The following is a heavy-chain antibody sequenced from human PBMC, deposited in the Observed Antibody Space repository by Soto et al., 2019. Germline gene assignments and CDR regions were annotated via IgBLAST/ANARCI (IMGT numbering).Heavy chain of an antibody. CDR3: VKDTARRSSYYDFWSGYYYFDY. CDR2: ISGSGGST. D-gene: IGHD3-3*01. CDR1: GFTFSSYA. Sequence: GGSLRLSCAASGFTFSSYAMSWVRQAPGKGLEWVSAISGSGGSTYYADSVKGRFTISRDNSKNTLYLQMNSLRAEDTAVYYCVKDTARRSSYYDFWSGYYYFDYWGQGTLVTVSS. J-gene: IGHJ4*02. V-gene: IGHV3-23*01.